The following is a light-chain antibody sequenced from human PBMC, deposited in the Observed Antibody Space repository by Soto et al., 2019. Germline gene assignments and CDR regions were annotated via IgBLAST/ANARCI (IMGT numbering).Light chain of an antibody. CDR2: SAS. V-gene: IGKV3-20*01. CDR1: QSVTSTY. Sequence: EIVLTQSPGTLSLSPGERATLSCRASQSVTSTYLAWFQQKPGRAPRLLIYSASSRATGIPDRFSGSGSGTDFTLTISRLEPEDFEVYYCQQYGSSPVTFGQGTKVEI. J-gene: IGKJ1*01. CDR3: QQYGSSPVT.